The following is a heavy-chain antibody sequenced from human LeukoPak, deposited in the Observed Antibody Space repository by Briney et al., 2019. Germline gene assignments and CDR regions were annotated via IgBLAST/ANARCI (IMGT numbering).Heavy chain of an antibody. CDR1: GYTFTSFG. V-gene: IGHV1-18*01. Sequence: ASVKVSCKASGYTFTSFGITWVRQAPGQGLEWMGRIITCNGNTDYGQKFQGRVTMTTDTSTSTAYMELRSLRSDDTAVYYCARYGSGGRSGNLFDPWGQGTLVTVSS. CDR2: IITCNGNT. CDR3: ARYGSGGRSGNLFDP. J-gene: IGHJ5*02. D-gene: IGHD3-10*01.